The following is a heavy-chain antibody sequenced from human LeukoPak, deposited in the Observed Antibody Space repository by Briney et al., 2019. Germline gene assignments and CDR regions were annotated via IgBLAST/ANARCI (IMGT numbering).Heavy chain of an antibody. J-gene: IGHJ4*02. V-gene: IGHV3-21*01. D-gene: IGHD1-14*01. CDR2: ISSSRTYI. CDR1: GFSFSTYY. CDR3: ARENHGAFDY. Sequence: GGSLRLSCAASGFSFSTYYVNWVRQAPGKGLEWVSCISSSRTYIYYADSVRGRFAISRDNAKNSLYLQINSLRAEDTAVYYCARENHGAFDYWGQGSLVTVSS.